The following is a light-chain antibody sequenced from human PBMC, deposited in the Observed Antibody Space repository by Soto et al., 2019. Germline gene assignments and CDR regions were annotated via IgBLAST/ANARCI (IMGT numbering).Light chain of an antibody. J-gene: IGLJ1*01. V-gene: IGLV2-8*01. CDR1: SSDVGGYNY. Sequence: QSALTQPPSASGSPGQPVTISCTGTSSDVGGYNYVSWYQQHPGKAPKLIIYEVSKRPSGVPDRFSGSKSGNTASLTVSGLQAEDEAAYYCTSYAGSYNFYVFGTGTKLTVL. CDR2: EVS. CDR3: TSYAGSYNFYV.